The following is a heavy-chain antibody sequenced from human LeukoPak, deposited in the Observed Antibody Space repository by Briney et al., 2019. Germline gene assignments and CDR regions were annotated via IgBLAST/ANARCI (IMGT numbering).Heavy chain of an antibody. CDR2: ISYDGSNK. Sequence: GRSLRLSCAASGFTFSSYGMHWVRQAPGKGLEWVAVISYDGSNKYYADSVKGRFTISRDNSKNTLYLQMNSLRAEDTAVYYCAKDGEYYGDLNEPYYYYDMDVWGKGTTVTVSS. J-gene: IGHJ6*04. CDR3: AKDGEYYGDLNEPYYYYDMDV. V-gene: IGHV3-30*18. CDR1: GFTFSSYG. D-gene: IGHD4-17*01.